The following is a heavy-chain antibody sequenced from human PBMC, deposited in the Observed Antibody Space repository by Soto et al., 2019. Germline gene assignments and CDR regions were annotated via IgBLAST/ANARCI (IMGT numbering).Heavy chain of an antibody. Sequence: GGSLRLSCAASGFTFSSYAMSWVRQAPGKGLEWVSAISGSGGSTYYADSVKGRFTISRDNSKNTLYLQMNSPRAEDTAVHYCAKDSRIAAAGTTRDYWGQGTLVTVSS. CDR1: GFTFSSYA. J-gene: IGHJ4*02. V-gene: IGHV3-23*01. CDR2: ISGSGGST. D-gene: IGHD6-13*01. CDR3: AKDSRIAAAGTTRDY.